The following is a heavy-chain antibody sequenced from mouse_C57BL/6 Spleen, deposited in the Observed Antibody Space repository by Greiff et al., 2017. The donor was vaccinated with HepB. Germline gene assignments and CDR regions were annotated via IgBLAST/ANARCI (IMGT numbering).Heavy chain of an antibody. CDR2: INPGSGGT. CDR1: GYAFTNYL. Sequence: VKLMESGAELVRPGTSVKVSCKASGYAFTNYLIEWVKQRPGQGLEWIGVINPGSGGTNYNEKFKGKATLTADKSSSTAYMQLSSLTSEDSAVYFCARGFYYAMDYWGQGTSVTVSS. CDR3: ARGFYYAMDY. V-gene: IGHV1-54*01. J-gene: IGHJ4*01.